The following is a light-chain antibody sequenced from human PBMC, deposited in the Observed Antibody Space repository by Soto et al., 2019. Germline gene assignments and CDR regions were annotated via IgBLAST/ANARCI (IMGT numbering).Light chain of an antibody. CDR1: QSVYSN. CDR3: QQYNNWPLT. J-gene: IGKJ4*01. V-gene: IGKV3-15*01. CDR2: GTS. Sequence: EIVMTQSPATLSVSPGERATLSCRASQSVYSNLAWYQQKPDQAPRLLIYGTSTRATGIPARFSGSGSGTEFSLTISSLQSEDFAVYYCQQYNNWPLTFGGGTKVEIK.